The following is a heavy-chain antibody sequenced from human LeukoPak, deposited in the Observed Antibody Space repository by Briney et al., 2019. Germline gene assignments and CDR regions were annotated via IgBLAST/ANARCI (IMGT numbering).Heavy chain of an antibody. CDR1: GFTFNGYA. CDR3: ARDNVIEYSSSSGFDY. V-gene: IGHV3-23*01. Sequence: GESLKLSCAASGFTFNGYAMTWVRQGPGKGLEWVSANSGSGTGADYADSVKGRFTISRDNSKNTLYLQMNSLRAEDTAVYYCARDNVIEYSSSSGFDYWGQGTLVTVSS. D-gene: IGHD6-6*01. CDR2: NSGSGTGA. J-gene: IGHJ4*02.